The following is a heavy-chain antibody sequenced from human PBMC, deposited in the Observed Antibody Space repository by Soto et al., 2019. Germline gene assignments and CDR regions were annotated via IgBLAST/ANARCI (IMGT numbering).Heavy chain of an antibody. J-gene: IGHJ4*02. CDR3: ARDGAYYDILTGWPY. CDR1: GYTFTGYY. D-gene: IGHD3-9*01. V-gene: IGHV1-2*02. CDR2: INPNSGGT. Sequence: GASVKVSCKASGYTFTGYYMHWVRQAPGQGLEWMGWINPNSGGTNYAQKFQGGVTMTRDTSISTAYMELSRLRSDDTAVYYCARDGAYYDILTGWPYWGQGTLVTVSS.